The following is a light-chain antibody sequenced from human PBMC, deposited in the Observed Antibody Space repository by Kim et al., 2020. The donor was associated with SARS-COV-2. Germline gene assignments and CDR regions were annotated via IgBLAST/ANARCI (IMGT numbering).Light chain of an antibody. CDR3: CSYAGSNWV. Sequence: QSALTQPRSVSGSPGQSVTISCTGTNSDVGGYNYVSWYQQHPGKAPKLMIYDVSKRPSGVPDRFSGSKSGNTASLTISGLQAEDEADYYCCSYAGSNWVFGGGTKLTVL. J-gene: IGLJ3*02. V-gene: IGLV2-11*01. CDR1: NSDVGGYNY. CDR2: DVS.